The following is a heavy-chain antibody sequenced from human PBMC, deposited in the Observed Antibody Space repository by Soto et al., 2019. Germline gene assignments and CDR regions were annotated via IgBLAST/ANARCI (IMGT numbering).Heavy chain of an antibody. CDR2: IRSKVNGHAT. CDR1: GFVFSASA. Sequence: PGGSLRLSCVASGFVFSASAMHWVRQASGRGLDWVGRIRSKVNGHATTYGASVKGRFTISRDDSKNTFYLQMNSLKTEDTALYYCARVFGSSWYQAFFDYWGQGTLVTVSS. V-gene: IGHV3-73*01. J-gene: IGHJ4*02. D-gene: IGHD6-13*01. CDR3: ARVFGSSWYQAFFDY.